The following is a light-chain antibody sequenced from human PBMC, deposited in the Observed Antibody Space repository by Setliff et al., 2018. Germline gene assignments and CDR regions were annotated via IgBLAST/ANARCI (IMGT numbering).Light chain of an antibody. CDR1: GSDVGGYDY. CDR3: FSYASSGSYV. V-gene: IGLV2-14*03. J-gene: IGLJ1*01. CDR2: DVS. Sequence: GSGSDVGGYDYVSWYQHHPGRAPKFMIYDVSNRPSGVSNRFSGSKSGNTASLTISGLQAEDEADYYCFSYASSGSYVFGTGTKVTVL.